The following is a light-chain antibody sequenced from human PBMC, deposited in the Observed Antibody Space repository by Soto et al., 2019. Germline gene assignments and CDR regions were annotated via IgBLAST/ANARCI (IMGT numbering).Light chain of an antibody. CDR1: QTIGSW. J-gene: IGKJ1*01. CDR2: DAS. Sequence: DIQMTQSPSTLSASVGDRVTITCRASQTIGSWLAWYQQKPGKAPKVLIYDASSLESGVPSGFSGSGSGTEFTLTISSLQPDDFTTYYCQQYKSYSWTFGQGTKVEIK. CDR3: QQYKSYSWT. V-gene: IGKV1-5*01.